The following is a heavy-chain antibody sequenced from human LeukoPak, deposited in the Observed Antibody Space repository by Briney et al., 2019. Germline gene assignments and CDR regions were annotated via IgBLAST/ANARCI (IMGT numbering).Heavy chain of an antibody. Sequence: HPGGSLRLSCAASGFTFSSYAMSWVRQAPGKGLEWVSAISGSGGSTYYADSVKGRFTISRDNSKNTLYLQMNSLRAEDTAVYYCAKVLYSSSWFPSYFDYWGQGTLVTVSS. D-gene: IGHD6-13*01. CDR2: ISGSGGST. CDR1: GFTFSSYA. CDR3: AKVLYSSSWFPSYFDY. V-gene: IGHV3-23*01. J-gene: IGHJ4*02.